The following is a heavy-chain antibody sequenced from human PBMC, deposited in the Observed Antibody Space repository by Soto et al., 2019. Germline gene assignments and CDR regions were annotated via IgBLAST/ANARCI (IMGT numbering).Heavy chain of an antibody. Sequence: PSETLSLTCAVYGGSFSGYYWSWIRQPPGKGLEWIGEISHSGSTNYNPSLKSRVTISVDTSKNQFSLKLSSVTAADTAVYYCARARPEFAGYYYGMDVWGQGATVTVSS. J-gene: IGHJ6*02. CDR2: ISHSGST. CDR3: ARARPEFAGYYYGMDV. V-gene: IGHV4-34*01. D-gene: IGHD3-10*01. CDR1: GGSFSGYY.